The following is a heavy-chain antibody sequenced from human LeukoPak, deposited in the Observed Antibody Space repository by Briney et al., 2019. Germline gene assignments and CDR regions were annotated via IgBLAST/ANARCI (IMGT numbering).Heavy chain of an antibody. Sequence: GGSLRLSCAASGFTFSSYWMSWVRQAPGKGLEWVANIKQDGSEKYYVDSVKGRFTISRDNAKNSLYLQMNSLRAEDTAVYYCAKGYYVSANWFDPWGQGTLVTVSS. J-gene: IGHJ5*02. D-gene: IGHD1-26*01. CDR3: AKGYYVSANWFDP. CDR2: IKQDGSEK. CDR1: GFTFSSYW. V-gene: IGHV3-7*03.